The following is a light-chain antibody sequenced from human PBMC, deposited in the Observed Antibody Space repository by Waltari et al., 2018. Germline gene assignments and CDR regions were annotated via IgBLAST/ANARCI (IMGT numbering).Light chain of an antibody. V-gene: IGKV1-9*01. CDR2: AAS. CDR1: QDISSY. J-gene: IGKJ1*01. CDR3: QQVNSFRT. Sequence: DIQLTQSPSFLSASVGDRVTITCRASQDISSYLAWYQQKPGKAPELLIYAASTLQSGVPSRFSGSGSGTAFTLTISSLQPEDFATYYCQQVNSFRTFGQGTKVEIK.